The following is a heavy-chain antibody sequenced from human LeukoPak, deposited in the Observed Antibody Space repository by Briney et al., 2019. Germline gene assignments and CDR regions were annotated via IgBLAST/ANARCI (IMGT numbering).Heavy chain of an antibody. J-gene: IGHJ4*02. Sequence: PGGSLRLSCAASGFTFSNAWMSWVRQAPGKGLEWVGRIKSKTDGGTTDYAAPVKGRFTISRDDSKNTLYLQMNSLKTEDTAVYYCTTGSAYCGGDCYLFDYWGQGTLVTVSS. CDR2: IKSKTDGGTT. CDR3: TTGSAYCGGDCYLFDY. CDR1: GFTFSNAW. V-gene: IGHV3-15*01. D-gene: IGHD2-21*01.